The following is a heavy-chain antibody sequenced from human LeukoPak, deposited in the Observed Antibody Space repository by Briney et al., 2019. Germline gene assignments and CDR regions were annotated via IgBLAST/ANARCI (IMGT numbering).Heavy chain of an antibody. Sequence: PGGSLRLSCAASGFTFSNHWMSWVRQAPGNGLEWVANINQGGSETYYADSVKGRFTISRDNAKSALHLELNSLRVEDTALYYCATEYCTDKGDFYVWGPGTLVTVSS. CDR2: INQGGSET. J-gene: IGHJ2*01. V-gene: IGHV3-7*01. CDR1: GFTFSNHW. D-gene: IGHD2/OR15-2a*01. CDR3: ATEYCTDKGDFYV.